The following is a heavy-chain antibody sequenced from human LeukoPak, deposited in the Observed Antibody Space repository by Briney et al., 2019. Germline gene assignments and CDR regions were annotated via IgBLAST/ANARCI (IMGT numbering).Heavy chain of an antibody. CDR1: GFTFRRNA. J-gene: IGHJ5*02. CDR2: ISGGGGIT. D-gene: IGHD2-2*02. CDR3: AKDPIVVVPAAIENWFDP. V-gene: IGHV3-23*01. Sequence: GGSLRLSCAASGFTFRRNAMSWVRQAPGKGLEWVSGISGGGGITYYADSVKGRFTISRDNSKNTLQLQMNSLRAEDTAVYYCAKDPIVVVPAAIENWFDPWGQGTLVTVSS.